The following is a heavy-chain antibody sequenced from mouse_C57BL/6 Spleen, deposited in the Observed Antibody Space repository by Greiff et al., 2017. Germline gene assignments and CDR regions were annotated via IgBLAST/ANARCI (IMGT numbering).Heavy chain of an antibody. V-gene: IGHV1-55*01. CDR3: ARIYDGYFYAMDY. CDR1: GYTFTSYW. Sequence: VQLQQSGAELVKPGASVKMSCKASGYTFTSYWITWVKQRPGQGLEWIGDIYPGSGSTNYNEKFKSKATLTVDTSSSTAYMQLSSLTSEDSAVYYCARIYDGYFYAMDYWGQGTSVTVSS. D-gene: IGHD2-3*01. J-gene: IGHJ4*01. CDR2: IYPGSGST.